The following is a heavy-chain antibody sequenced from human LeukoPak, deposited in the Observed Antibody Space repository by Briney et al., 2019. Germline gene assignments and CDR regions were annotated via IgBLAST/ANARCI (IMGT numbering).Heavy chain of an antibody. CDR3: ARDSKHYNWNYNWFDP. V-gene: IGHV4-34*01. CDR1: GFTFSNAW. Sequence: GSLRLSCAASGFTFSNAWMSWIRQPPGKGLEWIGEINHSGSTNYNPSLKSRVTISVDTSKNQFSLKLSSVTAADTAVYYCARDSKHYNWNYNWFDPWGQGTLVTVSS. CDR2: INHSGST. J-gene: IGHJ5*02. D-gene: IGHD1-7*01.